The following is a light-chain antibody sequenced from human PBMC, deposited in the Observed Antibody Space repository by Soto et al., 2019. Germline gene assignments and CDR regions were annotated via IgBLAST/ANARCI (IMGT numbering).Light chain of an antibody. CDR1: SSDVGGYNY. CDR2: EVN. CDR3: SSYTSSSTLI. V-gene: IGLV2-14*01. Sequence: QSALTQPASVSGSPGQSITISCTGTSSDVGGYNYVSWYQHHPDKAPKLIIHEVNNRPSGVSNRFSGSKSGNTASLTISGLQAEDAADYYCSSYTSSSTLIFGGGTKVTVL. J-gene: IGLJ2*01.